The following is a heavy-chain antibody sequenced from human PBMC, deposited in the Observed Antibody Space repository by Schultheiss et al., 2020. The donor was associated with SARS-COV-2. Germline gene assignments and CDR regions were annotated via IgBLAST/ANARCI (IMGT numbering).Heavy chain of an antibody. V-gene: IGHV4-59*06. CDR1: GGSISSYY. CDR2: IYYSGST. Sequence: SETLSLTCTVSGGSISSYYWSWIRQHPGKGLEWIGYIYYSGSTYYNPSLKSRVTISVDTSKNQFSLKLSSVTAADTAVYYCARDTQYYYDSSGKVDYYYYGMDVWGQGTTVTVSS. J-gene: IGHJ6*02. D-gene: IGHD3-22*01. CDR3: ARDTQYYYDSSGKVDYYYYGMDV.